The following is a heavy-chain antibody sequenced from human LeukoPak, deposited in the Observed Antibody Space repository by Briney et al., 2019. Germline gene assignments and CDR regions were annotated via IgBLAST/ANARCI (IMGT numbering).Heavy chain of an antibody. V-gene: IGHV3-74*01. CDR3: AREKNYYDSSGYFDY. J-gene: IGHJ4*02. CDR2: IKGDGIST. Sequence: QPGGSLRLSCAASGFDFSSNWMHWVRHAPGQGLVWVSRIKGDGISTNYADSVKGRFTISRDIAKNTLYLQMNSLRAEDTAVYYCAREKNYYDSSGYFDYWGQGTLVTVFS. D-gene: IGHD3-22*01. CDR1: GFDFSSNW.